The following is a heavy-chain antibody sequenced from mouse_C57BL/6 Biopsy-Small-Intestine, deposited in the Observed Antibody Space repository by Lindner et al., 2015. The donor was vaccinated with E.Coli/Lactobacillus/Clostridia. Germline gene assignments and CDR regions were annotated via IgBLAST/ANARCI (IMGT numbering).Heavy chain of an antibody. CDR1: GYTFAEYY. J-gene: IGHJ4*01. CDR2: INPKSGGT. CDR3: ARALGAIPVDY. D-gene: IGHD1-1*02. Sequence: SVKVSCKASGYTFAEYYIHWVRRAPGQGLEWMGWINPKSGGTRYARKFEDRITMTRDTSTSTVYMELNSLRSGATATYYCARALGAIPVDYWGQGTLVTVSS. V-gene: IGHV1-84*02.